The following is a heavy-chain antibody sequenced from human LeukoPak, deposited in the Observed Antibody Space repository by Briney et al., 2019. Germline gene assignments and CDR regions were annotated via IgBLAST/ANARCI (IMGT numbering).Heavy chain of an antibody. CDR2: INAGNGNT. D-gene: IGHD4-17*01. CDR1: GYTFTSYA. CDR3: ARAPMTTVTLFDY. Sequence: ASVKVSCKASGYTFTSYAMHWVRQAPGQRLEWMGWINAGNGNTKYSQKFQGRVTITRDTSASTAYMELSSLRSEDTAVYYCARAPMTTVTLFDYWGQGTLDTVSS. V-gene: IGHV1-3*01. J-gene: IGHJ4*02.